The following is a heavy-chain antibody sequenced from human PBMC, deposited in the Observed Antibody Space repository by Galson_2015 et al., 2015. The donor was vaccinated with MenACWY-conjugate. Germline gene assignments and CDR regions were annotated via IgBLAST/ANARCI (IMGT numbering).Heavy chain of an antibody. D-gene: IGHD4-23*01. CDR1: GFTFSNAW. J-gene: IGHJ4*02. CDR2: LKSKTYRGTT. Sequence: SLRLSCAASGFTFSNAWMSWVRQAPGRGLEWVGRLKSKTYRGTTDYAAPVKGRFTISRDDSKNTLFLQMNSLKIEDTAVYYCTTGIYCINSPVRDYCGQGTLVTVSS. V-gene: IGHV3-15*01. CDR3: TTGIYCINSPVRDY.